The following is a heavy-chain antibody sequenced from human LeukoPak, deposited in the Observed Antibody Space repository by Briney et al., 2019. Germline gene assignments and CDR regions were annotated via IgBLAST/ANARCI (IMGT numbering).Heavy chain of an antibody. D-gene: IGHD2-8*02. CDR3: ARSTGTDYYYGMDV. Sequence: SVKVSFKASGGTFSSYATSWVRQAPGQGLEWMGRIIPILGIANYARKFQGRVTITADKSTSTAYMELSSLRSEDTAVYYCARSTGTDYYYGMDVWGQGTTVTVSS. CDR2: IIPILGIA. CDR1: GGTFSSYA. J-gene: IGHJ6*02. V-gene: IGHV1-69*04.